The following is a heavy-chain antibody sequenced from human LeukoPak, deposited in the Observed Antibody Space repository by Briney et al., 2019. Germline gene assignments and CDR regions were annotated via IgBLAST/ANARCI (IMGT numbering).Heavy chain of an antibody. Sequence: AGGSLRLSCAASGFTFSSCAMHWVRQAPGKGLEWVAVISYDGSNKYYADSVKGRFTISRDNSKNTLYLQMNSLRAEDTAVYYCARVGVDPDYYGMDVWGQGTTVTVSS. D-gene: IGHD3-10*01. CDR2: ISYDGSNK. CDR3: ARVGVDPDYYGMDV. V-gene: IGHV3-30-3*01. CDR1: GFTFSSCA. J-gene: IGHJ6*02.